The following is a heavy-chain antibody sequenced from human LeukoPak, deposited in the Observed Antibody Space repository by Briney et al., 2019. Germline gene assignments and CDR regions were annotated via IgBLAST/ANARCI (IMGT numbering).Heavy chain of an antibody. CDR2: INHSGST. D-gene: IGHD6-6*01. Sequence: SETLSLTCAVYGGSLSGYYWSWIRQPPGKGLEWIGEINHSGSTNYNPSLKSRVTISVDTSKNQFSLKLSSVTAADTAVYYCARSPPYSIAARPGGYYFDYWGQGTLVTVSS. J-gene: IGHJ4*02. CDR1: GGSLSGYY. V-gene: IGHV4-34*01. CDR3: ARSPPYSIAARPGGYYFDY.